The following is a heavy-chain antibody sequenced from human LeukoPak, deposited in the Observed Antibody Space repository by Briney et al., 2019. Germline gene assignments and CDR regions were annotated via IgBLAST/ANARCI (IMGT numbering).Heavy chain of an antibody. J-gene: IGHJ3*02. CDR3: ARETSPAAQWLVFGAFDI. V-gene: IGHV3-7*01. CDR2: IKQDGSEK. D-gene: IGHD6-19*01. CDR1: GFTFSSYC. Sequence: GGSLRLSCTASGFTFSSYCMSWVRQAPGQGLEWVANIKQDGSEKYYVDSVKGRFTISRDNAKNSLYLQMNSLRAEDTAVYYCARETSPAAQWLVFGAFDIWGQGTMVTGSS.